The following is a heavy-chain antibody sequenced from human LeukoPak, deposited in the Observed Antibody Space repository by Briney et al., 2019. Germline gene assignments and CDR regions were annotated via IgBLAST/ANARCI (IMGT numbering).Heavy chain of an antibody. D-gene: IGHD2-2*02. V-gene: IGHV5-51*01. Sequence: GKSLKISCKGSGYSFTSYWIGWVRQMPGKGLEWMGIIYPGDSDTRYSPSFQGQVTISADKSISTAYLQWSSLKASDTAMYYCARPYCSSTSCYNADAFDIWGQGTMVTVSS. CDR1: GYSFTSYW. J-gene: IGHJ3*02. CDR2: IYPGDSDT. CDR3: ARPYCSSTSCYNADAFDI.